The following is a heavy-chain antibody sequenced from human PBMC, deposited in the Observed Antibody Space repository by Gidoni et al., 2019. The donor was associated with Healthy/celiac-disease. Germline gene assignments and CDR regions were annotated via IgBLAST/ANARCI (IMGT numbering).Heavy chain of an antibody. CDR3: ARDGGYSYGIHYYYGMDV. D-gene: IGHD5-18*01. CDR2: INPNSGGT. CDR1: GYTFTGYY. J-gene: IGHJ6*02. Sequence: QVQLVQSGAEVKKPGASVKVSCKASGYTFTGYYMHWVRQAPGQGLEWMGWINPNSGGTNYAQKFQGRVTMTRDTSISTAYMELSRLRSDDTAVYYCARDGGYSYGIHYYYGMDVWGQGTTVTVSS. V-gene: IGHV1-2*02.